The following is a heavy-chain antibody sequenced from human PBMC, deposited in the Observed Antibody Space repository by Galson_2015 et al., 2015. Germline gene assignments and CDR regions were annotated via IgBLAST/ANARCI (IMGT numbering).Heavy chain of an antibody. V-gene: IGHV4-59*01. J-gene: IGHJ4*02. CDR3: ARTVCGGGDCYYFDY. Sequence: ETLSLTCTVSGGSISSYYWSWIRQPPGKGLEWIGYIYYSGSTNYNPSLKSRVTISVDTSKNQFSLKLSSVTAADTAVYYCARTVCGGGDCYYFDYWGQGTLVTVSP. CDR2: IYYSGST. CDR1: GGSISSYY. D-gene: IGHD2-21*02.